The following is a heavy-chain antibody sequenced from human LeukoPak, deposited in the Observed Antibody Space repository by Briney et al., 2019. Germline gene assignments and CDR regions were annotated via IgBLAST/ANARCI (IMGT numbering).Heavy chain of an antibody. CDR2: IYYSGST. V-gene: IGHV4-59*01. CDR3: ARDARGSSYMDV. J-gene: IGHJ6*02. D-gene: IGHD3-10*01. CDR1: GGSISFYY. Sequence: SETLSLTCTVSGGSISFYYWSWIRQPSGKGLEWIGFIYYSGSTNYNPSLKSRVTISVDTFKNQFSLKLSSVTAADTAMYYCARDARGSSYMDVWGQGTTVTVSS.